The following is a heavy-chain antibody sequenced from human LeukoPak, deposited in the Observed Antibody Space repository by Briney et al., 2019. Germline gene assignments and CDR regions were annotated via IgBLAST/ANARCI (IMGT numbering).Heavy chain of an antibody. D-gene: IGHD2-2*01. CDR2: INPNSGGT. Sequence: ASVKVSCKASGYSFTGYYMHWVRQAPGQGLEWMGWINPNSGGTNYAQKFQGRVTMTRDTSISTVYMELSRLRSDDTAVYYCARDSCSSTSCLSIDDYWGQGTLVTVSS. CDR3: ARDSCSSTSCLSIDDY. J-gene: IGHJ4*02. CDR1: GYSFTGYY. V-gene: IGHV1-2*02.